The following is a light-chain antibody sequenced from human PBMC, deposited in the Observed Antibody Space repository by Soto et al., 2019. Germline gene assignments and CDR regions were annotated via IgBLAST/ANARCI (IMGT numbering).Light chain of an antibody. J-gene: IGLJ1*01. CDR1: SSDVGKYDY. CDR2: EVS. Sequence: QSALTQPPSASGSPGQSVTISCTGTSSDVGKYDYVSWFQHHPGKAPKLIIYEVSKRPSGVPDRFSGSKSGNTASLTISGLQAEDEADYFCSSYTSTSTLFGTGTKVTVL. V-gene: IGLV2-8*01. CDR3: SSYTSTSTL.